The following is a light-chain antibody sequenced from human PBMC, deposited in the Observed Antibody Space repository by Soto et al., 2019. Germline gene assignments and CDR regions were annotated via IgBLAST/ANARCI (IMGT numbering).Light chain of an antibody. CDR1: RHVYINA. CDR3: QQYGSSPYT. CDR2: GAS. V-gene: IGKV3-20*01. J-gene: IGKJ2*01. Sequence: VVLTQSPATLSLSPGDRATLSCRASRHVYINALGWYQQKPGRTPTLLIYGASTRATDIPDRFSATGSGTDFSLTISGVEPEDFAVYYCQQYGSSPYTFGQGTKLEIK.